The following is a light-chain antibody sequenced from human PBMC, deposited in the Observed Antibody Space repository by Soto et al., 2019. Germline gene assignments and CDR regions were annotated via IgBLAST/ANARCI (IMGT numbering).Light chain of an antibody. J-gene: IGKJ5*01. CDR1: QSISYW. CDR2: KAS. V-gene: IGKV1-5*03. Sequence: DIQMTQSPSSLSASVGDRVTITCQASQSISYWLAWYQQKPGKAPKVLIYKASRLQSEVPSRFSGSGSGTEFTLTISSLQPDDFATYYCQQYNSNSYTFGQGTRLEIK. CDR3: QQYNSNSYT.